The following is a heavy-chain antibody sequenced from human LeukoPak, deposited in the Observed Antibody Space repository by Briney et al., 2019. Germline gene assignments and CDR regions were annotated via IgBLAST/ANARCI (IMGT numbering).Heavy chain of an antibody. D-gene: IGHD1-26*01. CDR1: GGTFSNFA. J-gene: IGHJ4*02. CDR2: IIPIVDVT. Sequence: SVKVSCKASGGTFSNFAFSWVRQAPGQGLQWVGRIIPIVDVTSYAQNFKGRVTITADESTTTAYMELSSLRSEDTAVYYCAREVGDREFYFDYWGQGTLVTVSS. CDR3: AREVGDREFYFDY. V-gene: IGHV1-69*04.